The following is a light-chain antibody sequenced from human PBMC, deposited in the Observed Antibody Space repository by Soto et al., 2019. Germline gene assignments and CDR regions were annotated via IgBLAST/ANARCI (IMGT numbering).Light chain of an antibody. V-gene: IGKV1-33*01. CDR3: QQYDNLPGYT. CDR2: DAS. J-gene: IGKJ2*01. Sequence: DIQMPQSPSSLSASVGDRVTITCQASQDISNNLNWYQQKPGKAPKLLIYDASNLKTGVPARISGGGSGTDSTFTISSLQPEDIATYYCQQYDNLPGYTFGQATKLEIK. CDR1: QDISNN.